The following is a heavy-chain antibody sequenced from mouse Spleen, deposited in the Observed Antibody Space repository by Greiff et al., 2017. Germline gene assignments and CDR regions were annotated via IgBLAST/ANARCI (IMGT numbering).Heavy chain of an antibody. Sequence: QVQLQQPGAELVMPGASVKLSCKASGYTFTSYWMHWVKQRPGQGLEWIGEIDPSDSYTNYNQKFKGKATLTVDKSSSTAYMQLSSLTSEDSAVYYCARSNYGKEYYFDYWGQGTTLTVSS. CDR1: GYTFTSYW. CDR3: ARSNYGKEYYFDY. CDR2: IDPSDSYT. D-gene: IGHD2-5*01. V-gene: IGHV1-69*01. J-gene: IGHJ2*01.